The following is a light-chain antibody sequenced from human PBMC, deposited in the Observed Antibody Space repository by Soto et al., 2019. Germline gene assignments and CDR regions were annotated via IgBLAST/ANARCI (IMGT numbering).Light chain of an antibody. J-gene: IGKJ4*01. CDR3: QQELT. CDR2: GAS. V-gene: IGKV3-15*01. CDR1: QSVSSN. Sequence: IVMTQSPATLSVSPGERATLSCRASQSVSSNLAWYQQKPGQAPRLLIYGASTRATGIPARFSGSGSGTEFTLTISSLQSEDFAVYYCQQELTFGGGTKVDIK.